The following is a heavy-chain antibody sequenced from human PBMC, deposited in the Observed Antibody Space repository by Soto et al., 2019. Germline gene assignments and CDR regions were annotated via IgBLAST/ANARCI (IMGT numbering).Heavy chain of an antibody. CDR3: ARVESWIQLWSNY. J-gene: IGHJ4*02. D-gene: IGHD5-18*01. CDR1: GFTFSSYR. Sequence: GGSMRLSSAASGFTFSSYRMNWVRQAPGKGLEWVSYISSSSSIIYYADSGKGRFTISRDNAKNARYLQMNSLRDEDTAVYYCARVESWIQLWSNYWGQGALVTVSS. CDR2: ISSSSSII. V-gene: IGHV3-48*02.